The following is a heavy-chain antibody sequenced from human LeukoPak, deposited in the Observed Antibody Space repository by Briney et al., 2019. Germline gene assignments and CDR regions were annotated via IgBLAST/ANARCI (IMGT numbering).Heavy chain of an antibody. J-gene: IGHJ5*02. CDR2: MNPNSGNT. Sequence: GASVKVSCKASGYTFTSYDINWVRQATGQGLEWMGWMNPNSGNTGYAQKFQGRVTMTRNTSISTAYMELGSLRSEDTAVYYCAREGSSGYYYRWFDPWGQGTLVTVSS. D-gene: IGHD3-22*01. CDR3: AREGSSGYYYRWFDP. CDR1: GYTFTSYD. V-gene: IGHV1-8*01.